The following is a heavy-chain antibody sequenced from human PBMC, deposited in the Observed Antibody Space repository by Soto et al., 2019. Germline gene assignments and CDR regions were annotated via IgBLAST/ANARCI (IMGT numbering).Heavy chain of an antibody. D-gene: IGHD6-19*01. J-gene: IGHJ5*02. CDR2: ISGGGDIT. CDR3: ARVYQSSGWSP. V-gene: IGHV3-23*01. CDR1: GFIFGNFA. Sequence: EVLLLESGGGLVQPGGSLRLSCAASGFIFGNFAMSWVRQAPGKGLEWVSAISGGGDITHYADSVKGQFTISRDNSRNTLYLQMNSLRVEDAAVYYCARVYQSSGWSPWGQGALVSVSS.